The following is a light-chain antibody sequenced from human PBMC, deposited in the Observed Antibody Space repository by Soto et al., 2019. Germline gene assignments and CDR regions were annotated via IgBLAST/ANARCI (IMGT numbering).Light chain of an antibody. J-gene: IGLJ3*02. CDR1: SIDVGSYNF. CDR3: CSYTSSTTWV. Sequence: QSVLTQPASVSGSPGQSITISCTVTSIDVGSYNFVSWYQQHPGKAPKLMIYEGSKRPSGVSNRFSGSKSGNTASLTISGLQAEDEADYYCCSYTSSTTWVFGGGTKVTVL. CDR2: EGS. V-gene: IGLV2-23*01.